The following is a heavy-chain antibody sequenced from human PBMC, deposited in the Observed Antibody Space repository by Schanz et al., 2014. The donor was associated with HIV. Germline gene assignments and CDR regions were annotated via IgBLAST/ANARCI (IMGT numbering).Heavy chain of an antibody. CDR3: AREKTTLNWFDP. Sequence: QLQLVQSGAEVKKPGSSVKVSCKASGGTFSSYAISWVRQAPGQGLEWMGWISTSNGNTNYAQKFQGRVTMTTDTSTSTAYMELRSLRSDDTAVYYCAREKTTLNWFDPWGQGTLVTVSS. CDR1: GGTFSSYA. D-gene: IGHD4-4*01. J-gene: IGHJ5*02. CDR2: ISTSNGNT. V-gene: IGHV1-18*01.